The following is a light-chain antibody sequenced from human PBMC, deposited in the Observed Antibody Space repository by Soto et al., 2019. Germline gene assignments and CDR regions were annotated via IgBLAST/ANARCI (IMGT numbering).Light chain of an antibody. CDR1: RSISRN. J-gene: IGKJ4*01. CDR2: GAS. CDR3: LPHNNWPVVT. Sequence: EMVLTQSPATLSGSPGERVTLSCRASRSISRNLAWYQQKAGQAPRLLIYGASTRATGIPDRFSGRGSWTEFTLTITGLQSEDFATYDWLPHNNWPVVTFGGGTRVEIK. V-gene: IGKV3-15*01.